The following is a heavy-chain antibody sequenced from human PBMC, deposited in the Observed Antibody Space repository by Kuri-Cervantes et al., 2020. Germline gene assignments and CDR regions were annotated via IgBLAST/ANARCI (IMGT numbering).Heavy chain of an antibody. CDR3: ARDPPGYYGSGSPGYYYMDV. J-gene: IGHJ6*03. D-gene: IGHD3-10*01. Sequence: SETLSLTCTVSGGSINNYYWSWIRQPPGKGLEWIGYIYYSGSTNYNPSLKSRVTISVDTSKDQFSLKLSSVTAADTAVYYCARDPPGYYGSGSPGYYYMDVWGKGTTVTVSS. CDR1: GGSINNYY. V-gene: IGHV4-59*01. CDR2: IYYSGST.